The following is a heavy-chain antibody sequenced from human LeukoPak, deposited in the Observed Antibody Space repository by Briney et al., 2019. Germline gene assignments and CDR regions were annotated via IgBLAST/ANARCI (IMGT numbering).Heavy chain of an antibody. CDR1: GFTVSSNY. V-gene: IGHV3-53*01. J-gene: IGHJ4*02. CDR3: ARDGLGDSSGYFFSNYFDY. Sequence: PGGSLRLSCAASGFTVSSNYMSWVRQAPGKGLEWVSVIYSGGSTYYADSVKGRFTISRDNAKNSLYLQINSLRAEDTAFYYCARDGLGDSSGYFFSNYFDYWGQGTLVTVSS. D-gene: IGHD3-22*01. CDR2: IYSGGST.